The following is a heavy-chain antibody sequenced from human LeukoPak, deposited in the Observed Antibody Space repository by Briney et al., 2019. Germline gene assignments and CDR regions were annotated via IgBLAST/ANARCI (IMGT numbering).Heavy chain of an antibody. V-gene: IGHV1-46*01. Sequence: ASVKVSCKASGYTFTGYYMHWVRQAPGQGLEWMGIINPSGGSTSYAQKFQGRVTMTRDTSTSTVYMELSSLRSEDTAVYYCARGPGYSSSWYGSGGWFDPWGQGTLVTVSS. CDR2: INPSGGST. CDR3: ARGPGYSSSWYGSGGWFDP. J-gene: IGHJ5*02. CDR1: GYTFTGYY. D-gene: IGHD6-13*01.